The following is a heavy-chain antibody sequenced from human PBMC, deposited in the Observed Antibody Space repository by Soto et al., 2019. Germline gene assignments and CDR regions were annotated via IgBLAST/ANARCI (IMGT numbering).Heavy chain of an antibody. CDR2: ISSSSSYI. CDR3: ARDPPWYSSSALYYFDY. V-gene: IGHV3-21*01. D-gene: IGHD6-13*01. J-gene: IGHJ4*02. CDR1: GFTFSSYS. Sequence: GSLRLSCAASGFTFSSYSMNWVRQAPGKGLEWVSSISSSSSYIYYADSVKGRFTISRDNAKNSLYLQMNSLRAEDTAVYYCARDPPWYSSSALYYFDYWGQGTLVTVSS.